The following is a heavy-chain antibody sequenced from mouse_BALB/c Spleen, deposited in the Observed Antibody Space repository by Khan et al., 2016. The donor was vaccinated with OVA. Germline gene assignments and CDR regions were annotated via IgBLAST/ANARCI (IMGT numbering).Heavy chain of an antibody. CDR2: IDPANGDT. CDR3: ARSNPLLTMDY. D-gene: IGHD1-1*01. J-gene: IGHJ4*01. CDR1: GFNINDTC. V-gene: IGHV14-3*02. Sequence: VQLQQSGAELVKPGASVKLSCTASGFNINDTCLHWVKQRPEQGLEWIGGIDPANGDTKYDAKFKAKATLTADTPSSIAYIQLSSLTSEDTAVXDYARSNPLLTMDYWGQGTSVTVSP.